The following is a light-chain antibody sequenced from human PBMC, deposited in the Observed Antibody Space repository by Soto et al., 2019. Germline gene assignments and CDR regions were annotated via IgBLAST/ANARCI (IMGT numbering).Light chain of an antibody. V-gene: IGKV1-9*01. CDR1: QGISSY. J-gene: IGKJ4*01. CDR2: AAS. CDR3: QQLNSYPFT. Sequence: DIQLTQSPSFLSASVGDRVTLTCRASQGISSYLAWYQQRPGKAPNLLIYAASTLQSGVPSRFSGGESGTEFTLTLSSLQPEDFATYYCQQLNSYPFTCGAGTKVEIK.